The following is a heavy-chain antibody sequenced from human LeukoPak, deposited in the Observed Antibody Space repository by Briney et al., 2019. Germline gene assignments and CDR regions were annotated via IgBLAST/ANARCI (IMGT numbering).Heavy chain of an antibody. CDR1: GYTFTSFW. J-gene: IGHJ4*02. CDR2: IFPQDSQT. D-gene: IGHD4-11*01. Sequence: GGSLKISCTGSGYTFTSFWIGWARQMPGKGLEWMAIIFPQDSQTTYTPSFQGQVIISADKSISAAYLQWNTSKASDTAMYYCALLTSKGLEFWGQGTLVTVSS. V-gene: IGHV5-51*01. CDR3: ALLTSKGLEF.